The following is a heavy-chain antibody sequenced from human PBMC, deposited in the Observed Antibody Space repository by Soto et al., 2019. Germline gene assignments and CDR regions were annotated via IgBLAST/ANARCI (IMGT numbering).Heavy chain of an antibody. CDR2: INLSGGST. J-gene: IGHJ6*02. Sequence: GVSVKVACKASGYTFTSYYMHWVRQAPVEGHEWMGVINLSGGSTSYAQKLEGSVTMTRDTFRGTVYMVPSSGRSADSDVYHCPRDLGGTAVKTDGMDAWGQGTTVTVSS. V-gene: IGHV1-46*04. D-gene: IGHD6-19*01. CDR3: PRDLGGTAVKTDGMDA. CDR1: GYTFTSYY.